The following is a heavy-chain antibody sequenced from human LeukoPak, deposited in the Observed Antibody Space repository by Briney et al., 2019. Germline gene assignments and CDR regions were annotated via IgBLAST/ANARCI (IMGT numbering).Heavy chain of an antibody. D-gene: IGHD3-10*01. CDR1: GFTFSSYA. CDR3: AKDRSPRYYGSGSYYYFDY. V-gene: IGHV3-23*01. Sequence: GGSLRLSCAASGFTFSSYAMSWVRQAPGKGLEWVSAISGSGGSTYYADSVKGRFTISRDNSKNTLYLQMNSLRAEDTAVYYCAKDRSPRYYGSGSYYYFDYWGQGTLVTVSS. J-gene: IGHJ4*02. CDR2: ISGSGGST.